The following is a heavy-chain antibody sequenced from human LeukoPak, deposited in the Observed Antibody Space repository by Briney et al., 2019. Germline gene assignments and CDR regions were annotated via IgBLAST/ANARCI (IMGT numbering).Heavy chain of an antibody. CDR1: AFTFRNYW. CDR2: INTDETTT. D-gene: IGHD5-18*01. CDR3: ARGDYGYSPLDY. V-gene: IGHV3-74*01. Sequence: PGGSLRPSCARSAFTFRNYWVHWVSHAPGKGLVWVSRINTDETTTNYADSVKGRFTISRDNAKNTLYLQMNSLRAEDTAVYYCARGDYGYSPLDYWGQGTLVSVSS. J-gene: IGHJ4*02.